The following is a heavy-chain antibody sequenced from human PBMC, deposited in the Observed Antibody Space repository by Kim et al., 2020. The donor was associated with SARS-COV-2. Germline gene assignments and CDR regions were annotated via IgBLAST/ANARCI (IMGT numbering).Heavy chain of an antibody. CDR1: GGSISSYY. J-gene: IGHJ5*02. CDR3: ARDLRGTTPWTAMAPGWWFDP. V-gene: IGHV4-59*01. Sequence: SETLSLTCTVSGGSISSYYWSWIRQPPGKGLEWIGYIYYSGSTNYNPSLKSRVTISVDTSKNQFSLKLSSVTAADTAVYYCARDLRGTTPWTAMAPGWWFDPWGQGTLVTVSS. D-gene: IGHD5-18*01. CDR2: IYYSGST.